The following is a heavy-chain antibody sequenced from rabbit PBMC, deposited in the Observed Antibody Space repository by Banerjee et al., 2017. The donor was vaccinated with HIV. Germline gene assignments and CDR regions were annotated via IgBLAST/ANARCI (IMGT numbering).Heavy chain of an antibody. CDR3: ARSYPDYGDAMGNL. V-gene: IGHV1S45*01. J-gene: IGHJ4*01. D-gene: IGHD2-1*01. CDR2: INTSSGNT. Sequence: QEQLEESGGDLVKPEGSLTLTCTASGFSFSNKYVMCWVRQAPGKGLEWIACINTSSGNTVYATWAKGRFTISKTSWTTVTLQMTSLTAADTATYFCARSYPDYGDAMGNLWGQGTLVTVS. CDR1: GFSFSNKYV.